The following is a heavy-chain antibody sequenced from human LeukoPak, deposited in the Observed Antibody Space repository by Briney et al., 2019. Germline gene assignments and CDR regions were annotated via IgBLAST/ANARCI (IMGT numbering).Heavy chain of an antibody. D-gene: IGHD3-3*01. Sequence: GGSLRLSCSASGFTFNYYIMHWVRQAPGKGLETISAITGNGDNTYYGDSVKGRFTISRDNSKNTLYLQMNSLRAEDTAVYYCARDLLEWYFDYWGQGTLVTVSS. J-gene: IGHJ4*02. CDR3: ARDLLEWYFDY. CDR2: ITGNGDNT. V-gene: IGHV3-64*04. CDR1: GFTFNYYI.